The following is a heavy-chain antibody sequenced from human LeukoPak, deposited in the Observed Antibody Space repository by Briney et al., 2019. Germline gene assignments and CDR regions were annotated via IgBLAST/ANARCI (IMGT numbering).Heavy chain of an antibody. Sequence: GSLRLSCAASGFTFSSYSMNWVRQAPGKGLEWVSSISSSSSYIYYADSVKGRFTISRDNAKNSLYLQMNSLRAEDTAVYYCARDLLLWFGEFSPFDYWGQGTLVTVSS. CDR1: GFTFSSYS. J-gene: IGHJ4*02. D-gene: IGHD3-10*01. V-gene: IGHV3-21*01. CDR3: ARDLLLWFGEFSPFDY. CDR2: ISSSSSYI.